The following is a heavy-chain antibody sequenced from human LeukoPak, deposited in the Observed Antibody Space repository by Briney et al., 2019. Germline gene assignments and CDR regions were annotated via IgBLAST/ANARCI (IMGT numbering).Heavy chain of an antibody. CDR2: ISYDGSNK. D-gene: IGHD5-18*01. J-gene: IGHJ6*02. CDR1: GFTFSSYA. Sequence: PLRSLRPSSAASGFTFSSYAMHSVRQAPGTGLECVAVISYDGSNKYYADSVKGRFTISRDNSKNTLYLQMNSLRAEDTAVYYCARGEGYSYDIYYYYGMDVWGQGTTVTVSS. V-gene: IGHV3-30-3*01. CDR3: ARGEGYSYDIYYYYGMDV.